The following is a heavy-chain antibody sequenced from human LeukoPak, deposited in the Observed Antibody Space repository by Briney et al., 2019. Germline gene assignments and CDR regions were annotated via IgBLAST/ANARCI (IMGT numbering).Heavy chain of an antibody. CDR2: IIPIFGTA. V-gene: IGHV1-69*05. D-gene: IGHD1-26*01. J-gene: IGHJ4*02. CDR3: AREVGFSGSYED. CDR1: GGTFSSYA. Sequence: GASVKVSCKASGGTFSSYAISWVRQAPGQGLEWMGGIIPIFGTANYAQKLQGRVTMTTDTSTSTAYMELRSLRSDDTAVYYCAREVGFSGSYEDWGQGTLVTVSS.